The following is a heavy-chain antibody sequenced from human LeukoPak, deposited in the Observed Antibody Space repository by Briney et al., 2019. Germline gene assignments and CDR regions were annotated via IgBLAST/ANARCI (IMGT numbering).Heavy chain of an antibody. V-gene: IGHV3-9*03. Sequence: PGGSLRLSCAASGFTFDDFAMHWVRQAPGKGLEWVSSISWNSGAIGYADSVKGRFTISRDNAKNSLYLQMNSLRAEDMALYYCAKNMISAGRGTFDIWGQGTMVTDSS. CDR3: AKNMISAGRGTFDI. D-gene: IGHD1-14*01. CDR1: GFTFDDFA. J-gene: IGHJ3*02. CDR2: ISWNSGAI.